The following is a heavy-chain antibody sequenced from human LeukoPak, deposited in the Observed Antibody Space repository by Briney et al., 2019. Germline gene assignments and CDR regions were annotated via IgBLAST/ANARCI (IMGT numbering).Heavy chain of an antibody. V-gene: IGHV3-33*01. J-gene: IGHJ4*02. CDR3: ATTAHRDHDY. CDR1: GFTFSRYG. Sequence: PGRSLRLSCAASGFTFSRYGMHWVRQAPGKGLEWVAVIWYDGSNKYYADSVKGRFTISRDNSKNTLYLQMNSLRAEDTAVYYCATTAHRDHDYWGQGTLVTVSS. D-gene: IGHD2-21*02. CDR2: IWYDGSNK.